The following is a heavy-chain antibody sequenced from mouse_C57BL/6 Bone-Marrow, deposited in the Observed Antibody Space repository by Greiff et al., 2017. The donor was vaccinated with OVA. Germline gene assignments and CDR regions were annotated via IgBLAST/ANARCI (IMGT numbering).Heavy chain of an antibody. CDR2: ISYDGSN. CDR3: ARRGIYDYSWFAY. D-gene: IGHD2-4*01. CDR1: GYSITSGYY. V-gene: IGHV3-6*01. Sequence: EVQRVESGPGLVKPSQSLSLTCSVTGYSITSGYYWNWIRQFPGNKLEWMGYISYDGSNNYNPSLKNRISITRDTSKNQFFLKLNSVTTEDTATYYCARRGIYDYSWFAYWGQGTLVTVSA. J-gene: IGHJ3*01.